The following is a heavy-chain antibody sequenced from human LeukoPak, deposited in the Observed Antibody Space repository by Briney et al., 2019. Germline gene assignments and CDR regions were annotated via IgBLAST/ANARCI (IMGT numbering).Heavy chain of an antibody. CDR1: GFSFSSYT. CDR3: AAQGGFDY. Sequence: GGSLRLSCAASGFSFSSYTMNWVRQAPGKGLEWVSSISSSGSDKYYADSVKGRFTISRDNAKNSLYLQMNSLRVEDTAVYYCAAQGGFDYWGKGTLVTVSS. CDR2: ISSSGSDK. J-gene: IGHJ4*02. D-gene: IGHD3-16*01. V-gene: IGHV3-21*06.